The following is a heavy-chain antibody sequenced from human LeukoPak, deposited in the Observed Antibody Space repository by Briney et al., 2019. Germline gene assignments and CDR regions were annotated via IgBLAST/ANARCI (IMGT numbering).Heavy chain of an antibody. D-gene: IGHD3-22*01. Sequence: AGGSLRLSCVASGFTFSNAWMSWVRQAPGKGLEWVGRIKSKTDGRTTDYAAPVKGRFTISRDDSKNTLYLQMNSLKTEDSAVYYCTTEYYYDSSGYIDYWGQGTLVTVSS. CDR1: GFTFSNAW. J-gene: IGHJ4*02. V-gene: IGHV3-15*01. CDR2: IKSKTDGRTT. CDR3: TTEYYYDSSGYIDY.